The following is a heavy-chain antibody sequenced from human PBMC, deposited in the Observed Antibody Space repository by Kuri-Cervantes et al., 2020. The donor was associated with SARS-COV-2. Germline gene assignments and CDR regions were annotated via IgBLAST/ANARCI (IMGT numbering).Heavy chain of an antibody. CDR2: IYHSGST. CDR1: GSSSISGSY. V-gene: IGHV4-38-2*02. D-gene: IGHD3-3*01. Sequence: CSVSGSSSISGSYWRWFWLPPGKGLEWIGSIYHSGSTYYNLSLKSRVTISVDTSKNQFSLKLSSVTAADTAVYYCAKESLLPSPGFGVVITEGGFDYWGQGTLVTVSS. CDR3: AKESLLPSPGFGVVITEGGFDY. J-gene: IGHJ4*02.